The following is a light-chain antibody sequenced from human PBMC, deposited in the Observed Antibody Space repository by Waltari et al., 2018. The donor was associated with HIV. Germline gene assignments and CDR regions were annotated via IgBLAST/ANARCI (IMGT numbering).Light chain of an antibody. CDR1: KLGDKS. CDR2: QDK. J-gene: IGLJ2*01. Sequence: SYELTQPPSVSVSPGQTASITCSGDKLGDKSACWYQYKPGQSPVVVIYQDKKRPSGIPGRSSGTNSENTATLTNSGTQAMDDADYYCQAWYTSNVLFGGGTKLAVL. CDR3: QAWYTSNVL. V-gene: IGLV3-1*01.